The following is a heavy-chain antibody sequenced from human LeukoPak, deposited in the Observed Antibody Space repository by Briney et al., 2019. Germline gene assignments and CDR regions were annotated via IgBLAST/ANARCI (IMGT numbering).Heavy chain of an antibody. J-gene: IGHJ3*02. Sequence: SQTLSLTCAISGDSVSSNTAAWNWIRQSPSRGLEWLGRTYYRSKWYTEYALSVKSRITINPDTSKNQFSLQLNSVTPDDTAVYYCAGGSSAFDIRGQGTMVSVSS. V-gene: IGHV6-1*01. CDR1: GDSVSSNTAA. CDR2: TYYRSKWYT. CDR3: AGGSSAFDI.